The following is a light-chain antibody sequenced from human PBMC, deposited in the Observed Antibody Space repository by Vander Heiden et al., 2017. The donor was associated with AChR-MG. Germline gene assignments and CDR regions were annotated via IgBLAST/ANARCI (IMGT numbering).Light chain of an antibody. CDR2: EVS. J-gene: IGLJ2*01. Sequence: QSALTQPPSASGSPGQSVTISCTGTSSDVGGYNYVSWYQQHPGKAPKLMMYEVSKRHSGVPDRFSGSKSGNTASLTVSGLQAEDEADYYCSSYAGSNKLVVFGGGTKLTVL. CDR1: SSDVGGYNY. CDR3: SSYAGSNKLVV. V-gene: IGLV2-8*01.